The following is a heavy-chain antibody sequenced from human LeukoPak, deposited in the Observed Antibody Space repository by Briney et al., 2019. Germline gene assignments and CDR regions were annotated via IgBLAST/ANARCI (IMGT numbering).Heavy chain of an antibody. CDR1: GFTFNNYG. D-gene: IGHD3-10*01. V-gene: IGHV3-30*02. Sequence: GGSLRLPCAASGFTFNNYGMHWVRQAPGKGLEWVAFIRYDGSNTYYADSVKGRFTISRDNSKNTLYLQMNSLRAEDTAVYYCAKDRGPLWFGPLDVWGKGTTVTVSS. CDR3: AKDRGPLWFGPLDV. J-gene: IGHJ6*04. CDR2: IRYDGSNT.